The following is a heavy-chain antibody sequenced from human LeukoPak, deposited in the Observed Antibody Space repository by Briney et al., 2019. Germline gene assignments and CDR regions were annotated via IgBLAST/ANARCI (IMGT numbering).Heavy chain of an antibody. CDR1: GFTFSSYA. Sequence: GGSLRLSCAASGFTFSSYAMSWVRQAPGKGLEWVSAISGSGGSTYYADSVKGRFTISRDNSKNTLYLQMNSLRAEDTAVYYCAKDREPTIFGVVIIGYWGQGTLVTVSS. J-gene: IGHJ4*02. V-gene: IGHV3-23*01. CDR2: ISGSGGST. D-gene: IGHD3-3*01. CDR3: AKDREPTIFGVVIIGY.